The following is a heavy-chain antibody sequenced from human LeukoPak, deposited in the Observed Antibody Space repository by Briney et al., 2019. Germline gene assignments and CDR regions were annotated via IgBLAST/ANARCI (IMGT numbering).Heavy chain of an antibody. V-gene: IGHV3-23*01. Sequence: GGSLRLSCAASGFTFSSYAMSWVRQAPGKGLDWVSAISGSGGSTYYADSVKGRFTISRDNAKNSLYLQMNSLRAEDMALYYCAKDHRPGYSSGWYYFDYWGQGTLVTVSS. CDR2: ISGSGGST. CDR1: GFTFSSYA. CDR3: AKDHRPGYSSGWYYFDY. J-gene: IGHJ4*02. D-gene: IGHD6-19*01.